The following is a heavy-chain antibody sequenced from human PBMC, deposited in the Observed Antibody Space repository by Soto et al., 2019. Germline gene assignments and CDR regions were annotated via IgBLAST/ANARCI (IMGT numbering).Heavy chain of an antibody. CDR2: IIPILGIA. V-gene: IGHV1-69*02. D-gene: IGHD2-15*01. CDR1: GGTFSSYT. J-gene: IGHJ4*02. CDR3: ARCAMVAATGLDY. Sequence: ASVKVSCKASGGTFSSYTISWVRQAPGQGLEWMGRIIPILGIANYAQKFQGRVTITADKSTSTAYMELSSLRSEDTAVYYCARCAMVAATGLDYWGQGTLVTVSS.